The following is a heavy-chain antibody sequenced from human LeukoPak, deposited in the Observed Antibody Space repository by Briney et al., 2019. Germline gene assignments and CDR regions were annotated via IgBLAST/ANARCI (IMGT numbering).Heavy chain of an antibody. CDR2: INKSGNT. D-gene: IGHD1-26*01. J-gene: IGHJ3*02. CDR3: ARDTLGATFPGAFDI. CDR1: GYSIRTDYY. Sequence: SETLSLICTVSGYSIRTDYYWGWIRQPPGKGPQWIGTINKSGNTYYNPSLRSRVTISVDTSKNQFSLNLSSVPAADTAVYYCARDTLGATFPGAFDIWGQGTMVTVSS. V-gene: IGHV4-38-2*02.